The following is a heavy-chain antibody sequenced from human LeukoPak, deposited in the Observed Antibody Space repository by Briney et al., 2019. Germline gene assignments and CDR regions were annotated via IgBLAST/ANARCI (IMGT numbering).Heavy chain of an antibody. Sequence: GGSLRLSCAASGFTFSSSGMHWVRQAPGKGLEWVAFIRYDASTKYYADSVKGRLTISRDNSHNTLYLQMNSLRAEDTAVYYCAKALYDSSGPAFDIWGQGTMVTVSS. D-gene: IGHD3-22*01. V-gene: IGHV3-30*02. CDR3: AKALYDSSGPAFDI. J-gene: IGHJ3*02. CDR2: IRYDASTK. CDR1: GFTFSSSG.